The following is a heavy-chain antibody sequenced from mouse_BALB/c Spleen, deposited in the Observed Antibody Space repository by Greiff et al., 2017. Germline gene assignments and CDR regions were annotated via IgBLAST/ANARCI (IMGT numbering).Heavy chain of an antibody. CDR2: INPSTGYT. V-gene: IGHV1-7*01. CDR3: ARGPYDYAWFAY. D-gene: IGHD2-4*01. J-gene: IGHJ3*01. CDR1: GYTFTSYW. Sequence: QVQLKQSGAELAKPGASVKMSCKASGYTFTSYWMHWVKQRPGQGLEWIGYINPSTGYTEYNQKFKDKATLTADKSSSTAYMQLSSLTSEDSAVYYCARGPYDYAWFAYWGQGTLVTVSA.